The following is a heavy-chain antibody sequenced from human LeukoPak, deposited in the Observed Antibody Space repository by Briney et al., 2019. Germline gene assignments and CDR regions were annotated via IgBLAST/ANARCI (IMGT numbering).Heavy chain of an antibody. J-gene: IGHJ4*02. D-gene: IGHD6-19*01. CDR3: ARGAAVAGRPFEY. Sequence: SQTLSLTCAISGDSVSSNSATWNWIRQSPSRGLEWLGRTYYRSKWYNDYAVPVKSRITFNPDTSRNQFSLQLNSVTPEDTAVYFCARGAAVAGRPFEYWGQGTLVTVSS. CDR2: TYYRSKWYN. V-gene: IGHV6-1*01. CDR1: GDSVSSNSAT.